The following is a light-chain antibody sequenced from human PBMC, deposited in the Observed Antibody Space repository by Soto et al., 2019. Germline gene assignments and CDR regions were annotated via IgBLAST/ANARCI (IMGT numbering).Light chain of an antibody. CDR3: QQYYSTPT. V-gene: IGKV4-1*01. Sequence: LVMTQSPDSLAVSLGERATINCKSSESVLYSSNNKNYLSWYQQKPGQPPKLLIYWASTRESGVPDRFSGSGSGTDFTLTISSLQAEDVAVYYCQQYYSTPTFGQGTKVEIK. CDR1: ESVLYSSNNKNY. CDR2: WAS. J-gene: IGKJ1*01.